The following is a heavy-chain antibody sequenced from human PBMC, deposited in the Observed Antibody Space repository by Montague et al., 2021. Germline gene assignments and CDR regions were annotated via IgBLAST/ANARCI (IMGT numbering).Heavy chain of an antibody. J-gene: IGHJ3*02. CDR2: IYYSGNT. D-gene: IGHD3-22*01. V-gene: IGHV4-39*07. Sequence: SETLSLTCTVSGGSISSSSYYWGWIRQPPGKGLEWIGSIYYSGNTYYNPSLKSRVTISVDPSKNQFSLKLSSVTAADTAVYYCARVTDSSGYYWGAFDIWGQGTMVTVSS. CDR1: GGSISSSSYY. CDR3: ARVTDSSGYYWGAFDI.